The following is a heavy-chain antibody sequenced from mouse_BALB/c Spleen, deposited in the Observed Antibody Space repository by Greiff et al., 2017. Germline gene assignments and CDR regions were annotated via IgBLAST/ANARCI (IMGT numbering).Heavy chain of an antibody. CDR2: IWTGGGT. CDR1: GFSLTSYD. V-gene: IGHV2-9-2*01. Sequence: QVQLKESGPGLVAPSQSLSITCTVSGFSLTSYDISWIRQPPGKGLEWLGVIWTGGGTNYNSAFMSRLSISKDNSKSQVFLKMNSLQTVDTAIYYCVRGGTGPSWFAYWGQGTLVTVSA. D-gene: IGHD4-1*01. J-gene: IGHJ3*01. CDR3: VRGGTGPSWFAY.